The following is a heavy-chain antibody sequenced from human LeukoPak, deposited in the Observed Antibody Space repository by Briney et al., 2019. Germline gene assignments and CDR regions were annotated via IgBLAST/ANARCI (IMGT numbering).Heavy chain of an antibody. CDR2: IYSSGST. CDR1: GGSISSGTYY. CDR3: ARAWHTIENAFDI. J-gene: IGHJ3*02. Sequence: PSETLSLTCTVSGGSISSGTYYWSWIRQPAGKGLEWIGRIYSSGSTNYNPSLKSRVTISVDTSKNQFSLKLSSVTAADTAVYYCARAWHTIENAFDIWGQGTMVTVSS. D-gene: IGHD3-3*01. V-gene: IGHV4-61*02.